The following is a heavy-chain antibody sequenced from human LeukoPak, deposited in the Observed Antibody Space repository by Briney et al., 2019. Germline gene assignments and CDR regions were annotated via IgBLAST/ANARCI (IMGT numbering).Heavy chain of an antibody. Sequence: GASVKVSCKASGGTFSSYAISWVRQAPGQGLEWMGRIIPILGIANYAQKFQGRVTITADKSTSTAYMELSSLRSEDTAVYYCARSWDYYDSSGPFYWGQGTLVTVSS. D-gene: IGHD3-22*01. V-gene: IGHV1-69*04. CDR2: IIPILGIA. J-gene: IGHJ4*02. CDR3: ARSWDYYDSSGPFY. CDR1: GGTFSSYA.